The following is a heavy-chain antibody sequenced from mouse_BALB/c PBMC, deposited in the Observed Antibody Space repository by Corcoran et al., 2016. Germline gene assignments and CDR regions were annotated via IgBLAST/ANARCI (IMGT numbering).Heavy chain of an antibody. V-gene: IGHV9-3-1*01. CDR3: ARAGGSVYSLDY. CDR1: GSTFTNYR. CDR2: INSYTGEP. J-gene: IGHJ4*01. Sequence: QIQLVQSVPELKKPGDTVKISCNASGSTFTNYRMNWVKQAPGKGLKLMGWINSYTGEPTYADDFKGRFAFSLDTSASTAYLQINNLKNEETATYFCARAGGSVYSLDYWGRGASVTVSS.